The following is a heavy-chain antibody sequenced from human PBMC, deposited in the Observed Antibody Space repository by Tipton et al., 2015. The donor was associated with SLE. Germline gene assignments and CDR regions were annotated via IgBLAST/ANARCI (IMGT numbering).Heavy chain of an antibody. CDR1: GFTFSSYE. Sequence: SLRLSCAASGFTFSSYEMNWVRQAPGKGLEWVSSISSSSSYIYYADSVKGRFTISRDNAKNSLYLQMNSLRAEDTAVYYCARDRRVAAAASGFDYWGQGTLVTVSP. J-gene: IGHJ4*02. D-gene: IGHD6-13*01. CDR2: ISSSSSYI. V-gene: IGHV3-21*01. CDR3: ARDRRVAAAASGFDY.